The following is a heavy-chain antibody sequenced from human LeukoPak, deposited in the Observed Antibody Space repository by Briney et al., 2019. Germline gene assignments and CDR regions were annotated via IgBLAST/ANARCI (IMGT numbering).Heavy chain of an antibody. D-gene: IGHD3-22*01. Sequence: GGSLRLSCAASGFTFSSYGMHWVRQAPGKGLEWVAVIWYDGSNKYYADSVKGRFTISRDNSKNTLYLQMNSLRAEDTAVYYCARDSTYYYDSSGHPPRFDYWGQGTLVTVSS. CDR2: IWYDGSNK. CDR3: ARDSTYYYDSSGHPPRFDY. CDR1: GFTFSSYG. J-gene: IGHJ4*02. V-gene: IGHV3-33*01.